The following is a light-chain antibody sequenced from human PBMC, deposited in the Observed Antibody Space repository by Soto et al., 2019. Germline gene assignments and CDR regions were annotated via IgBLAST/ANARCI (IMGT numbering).Light chain of an antibody. Sequence: EIVLTQSPGTLSLSPGERATLSCRASQSVASGYLAWYQQKPGQAPRLLVYAASNRATDIPDRFSGSGSGTYFPLTVDRLEPEDFAVYYCQQYGSSSWTFGQGTKVE. V-gene: IGKV3-20*01. CDR3: QQYGSSSWT. CDR1: QSVASGY. CDR2: AAS. J-gene: IGKJ1*01.